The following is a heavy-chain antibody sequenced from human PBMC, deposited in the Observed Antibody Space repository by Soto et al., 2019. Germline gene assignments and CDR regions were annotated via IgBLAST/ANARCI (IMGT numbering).Heavy chain of an antibody. D-gene: IGHD4-17*01. J-gene: IGHJ4*02. V-gene: IGHV3-73*01. Sequence: GGSLRLSCAASGFTFSGSAMHWVRQASGKGLEWVGRIRSKANSYATAYAASVKGRFTISRDDSKNTAYLQMNSLKTEDTAVYYCTTPTTVTTFLDYWGQGTLVTVSS. CDR1: GFTFSGSA. CDR2: IRSKANSYAT. CDR3: TTPTTVTTFLDY.